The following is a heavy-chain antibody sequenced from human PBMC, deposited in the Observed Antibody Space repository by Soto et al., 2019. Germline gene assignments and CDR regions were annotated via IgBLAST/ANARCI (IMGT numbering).Heavy chain of an antibody. CDR1: GFTFDDYA. V-gene: IGHV3-9*01. CDR2: ISWNSGSI. CDR3: AKDMRYSYAQAAFGI. D-gene: IGHD5-18*01. Sequence: HPGGSLRLSCAASGFTFDDYAMHWVRQAPGKGLEWVSGISWNSGSIGYADSVKGRFTISRDNAKNSLYLQMNSLRAEDTALYYCAKDMRYSYAQAAFGIWGQGTMVTVSS. J-gene: IGHJ3*02.